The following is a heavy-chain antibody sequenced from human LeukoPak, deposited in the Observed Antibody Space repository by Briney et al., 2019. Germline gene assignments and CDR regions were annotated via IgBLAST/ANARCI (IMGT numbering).Heavy chain of an antibody. CDR2: ISDTGYST. J-gene: IGHJ4*02. CDR3: AKEPCHGGTCWVDY. Sequence: GGSLRLSCAASGFTFSSYAMTWVRQVPGKGLEWISTISDTGYSTYYADSVKGRFTISRDNSKNTLSLQMNRLRAEDTDLYDCAKEPCHGGTCWVDYWGQGTLVTVSS. V-gene: IGHV3-23*01. CDR1: GFTFSSYA. D-gene: IGHD2-15*01.